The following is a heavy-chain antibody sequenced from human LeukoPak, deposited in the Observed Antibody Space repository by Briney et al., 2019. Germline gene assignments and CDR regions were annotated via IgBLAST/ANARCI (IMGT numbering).Heavy chain of an antibody. CDR1: GFAFNTYS. CDR2: ITSSSSPI. D-gene: IGHD1-26*01. CDR3: ARDHYRRNDY. Sequence: GSLRLSCAASGFAFNTYSMSWVRQAPGKGLEWISSITSSSSPIYYADSVKGRFTVSRDNAKNSLYLQMNSLRDEDTAVYYCARDHYRRNDYWGQGTLVTVSS. V-gene: IGHV3-48*02. J-gene: IGHJ4*02.